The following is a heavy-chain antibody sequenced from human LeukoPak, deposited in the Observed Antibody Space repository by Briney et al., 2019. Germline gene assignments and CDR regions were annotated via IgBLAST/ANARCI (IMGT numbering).Heavy chain of an antibody. V-gene: IGHV3-30*02. Sequence: PGGSLRLSCAASGFTFSSYYMHWVRQAPGKGLEWVAFIQYDGSNKYYADSVKGRFTISRDNSKNTLYLQMNSLRAEDTAVYYCAKGEIAAAGHFDYWGQGTLVTVSS. CDR2: IQYDGSNK. J-gene: IGHJ4*02. CDR3: AKGEIAAAGHFDY. CDR1: GFTFSSYY. D-gene: IGHD6-13*01.